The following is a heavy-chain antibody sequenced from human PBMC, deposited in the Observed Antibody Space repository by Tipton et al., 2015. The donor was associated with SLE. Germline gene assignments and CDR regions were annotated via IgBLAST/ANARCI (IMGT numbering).Heavy chain of an antibody. CDR1: GFTFSTYD. CDR3: ANNGGTFDP. CDR2: VISDGST. J-gene: IGHJ5*02. V-gene: IGHV3-23*01. Sequence: SLRLSCAASGFTFSTYDLTWVRQAPGKGLEWVSTVISDGSTFYADSVRGRFTISRDNSKSTLFLQMTTLRADDTAVYYCANNGGTFDPWGPGTLVTVSS.